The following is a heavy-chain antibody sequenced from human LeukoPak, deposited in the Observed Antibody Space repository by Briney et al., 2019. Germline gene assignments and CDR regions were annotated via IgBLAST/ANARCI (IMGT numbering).Heavy chain of an antibody. CDR1: GYTFTSYD. CDR2: INPNSGGT. V-gene: IGHV1-2*02. J-gene: IGHJ6*03. CDR3: ARARSAVAGTWDYYYYYMDV. D-gene: IGHD6-19*01. Sequence: GASVKVSCKASGYTFTSYDINWVRQATGQGLEWMGWINPNSGGTNYAQKFQGRVTMTRDTSISTAYMELSRLRSDDTAVYYCARARSAVAGTWDYYYYYMDVWGKGTTVTISS.